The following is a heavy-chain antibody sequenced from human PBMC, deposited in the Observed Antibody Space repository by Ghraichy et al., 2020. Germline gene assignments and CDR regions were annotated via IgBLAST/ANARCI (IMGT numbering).Heavy chain of an antibody. V-gene: IGHV3-53*01. D-gene: IGHD3-3*01. J-gene: IGHJ3*02. Sequence: GESLNISCAASGFTVSSNYMSWVRQAPGKGLEWVSVIYSGGSTYYADSVKGRFTISRDNSKNTLYLQMNSLRAEDTAVYYCARGAHYDFWSGYYPQDDAFDIWGQGTMVTVSS. CDR3: ARGAHYDFWSGYYPQDDAFDI. CDR1: GFTVSSNY. CDR2: IYSGGST.